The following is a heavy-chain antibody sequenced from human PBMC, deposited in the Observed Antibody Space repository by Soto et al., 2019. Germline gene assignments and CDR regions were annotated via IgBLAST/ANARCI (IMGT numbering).Heavy chain of an antibody. CDR3: AALAQYCRRTSCYGNIAS. Sequence: NPSETLSLTCAVYGGSFSGHYWSWIRQPPGKGLEWMGEINHSGSTNYNPSLRSRVTISVDTPKNQFSLKLSSVTAADTAVYYCAALAQYCRRTSCYGNIASWGQGTLDTVS. J-gene: IGHJ5*02. CDR2: INHSGST. CDR1: GGSFSGHY. V-gene: IGHV4-34*01. D-gene: IGHD2-2*01.